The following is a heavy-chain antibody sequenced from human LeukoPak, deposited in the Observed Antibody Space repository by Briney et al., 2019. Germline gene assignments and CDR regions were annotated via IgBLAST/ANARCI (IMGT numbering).Heavy chain of an antibody. CDR2: INHSGST. J-gene: IGHJ4*02. D-gene: IGHD6-6*01. CDR3: ARDATFEYSSSSWYFDY. V-gene: IGHV4-34*01. CDR1: GGSFSGYY. Sequence: SETLSLTCAVYGGSFSGYYWSWIRQPPGEGLEWLGEINHSGSTNYNPSLKSRVTISVDTSKNQFSLKLSSVTAADTAVYYCARDATFEYSSSSWYFDYWGQGTLVTVSS.